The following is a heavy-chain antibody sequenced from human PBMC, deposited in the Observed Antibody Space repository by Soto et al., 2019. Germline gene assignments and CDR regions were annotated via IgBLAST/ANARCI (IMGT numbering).Heavy chain of an antibody. V-gene: IGHV2-5*02. CDR1: GFSLSTSGVG. J-gene: IGHJ5*02. D-gene: IGHD3-10*01. CDR3: AHRAPSQITMVRGLNWFDP. Sequence: QITLKESGPTLVKPTQTLTLTCTFSGFSLSTSGVGVGWIHQPPGKALEWLALIYWDDDKRYSPSLKSRLTIPKDASKNQVVLTITNMAPVDTATYSCAHRAPSQITMVRGLNWFDPWGQGSLVTVSS. CDR2: IYWDDDK.